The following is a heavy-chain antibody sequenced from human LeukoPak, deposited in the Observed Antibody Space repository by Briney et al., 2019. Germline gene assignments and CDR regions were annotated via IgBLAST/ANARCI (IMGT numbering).Heavy chain of an antibody. V-gene: IGHV1-2*02. CDR3: AVGDYGGNREVDY. CDR2: INPNSGGT. J-gene: IGHJ4*02. CDR1: GYTFTGYY. Sequence: ASVKVSCKASGYTFTGYYMHWVRQAPGQGLEWTGWINPNSGGTNYAQKFQGRVTKTRDTSISTAYMELSRLRSDDTAVYYCAVGDYGGNREVDYWGQGTLVTVSS. D-gene: IGHD4-23*01.